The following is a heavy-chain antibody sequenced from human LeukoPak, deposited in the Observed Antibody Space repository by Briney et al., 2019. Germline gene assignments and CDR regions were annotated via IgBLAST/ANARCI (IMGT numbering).Heavy chain of an antibody. CDR1: GGSISSYY. CDR3: ARDSYCGEACSSTP. CDR2: IYYSGST. V-gene: IGHV4-59*12. Sequence: SETLSLTCTVSGGSISSYYWSWIRQPPGKGLEWVGSIYYSGSTYYNPSLKSRVTISIDTSKNQFSLKLSSVTAADTAVYYCARDSYCGEACSSTPWGQGTLVTVSS. J-gene: IGHJ5*02. D-gene: IGHD2-2*01.